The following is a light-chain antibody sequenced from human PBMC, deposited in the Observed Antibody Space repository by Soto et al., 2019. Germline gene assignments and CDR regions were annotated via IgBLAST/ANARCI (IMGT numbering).Light chain of an antibody. Sequence: QSALTQPASVAGSPGQSITVSCTGTSSDVGDYDYVSWYQQYPGKAPKLMIYEVRNRPSGVSNRFSGSKSGNTASLTISGLQAGDEADYYCSSYSFSTNYVFGTGTKVNVL. CDR1: SSDVGDYDY. CDR3: SSYSFSTNYV. CDR2: EVR. J-gene: IGLJ1*01. V-gene: IGLV2-14*01.